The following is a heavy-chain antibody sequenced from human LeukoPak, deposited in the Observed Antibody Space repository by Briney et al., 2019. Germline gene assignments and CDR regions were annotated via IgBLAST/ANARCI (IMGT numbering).Heavy chain of an antibody. CDR3: ARGTDNPFDY. CDR1: GFTFSDYY. D-gene: IGHD3/OR15-3a*01. Sequence: PGGSLRLSCAASGFTFSDYYMSWIRQAPGKGLEWVSVVYSGGNTYYADSVKGRFTISRDNSKNTLYLQMNSLRAEDTAVYYCARGTDNPFDYWGQGTLVTVSS. CDR2: VYSGGNT. V-gene: IGHV3-53*01. J-gene: IGHJ4*02.